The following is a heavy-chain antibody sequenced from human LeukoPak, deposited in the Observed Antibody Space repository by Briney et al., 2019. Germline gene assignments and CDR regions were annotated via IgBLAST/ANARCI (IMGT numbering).Heavy chain of an antibody. J-gene: IGHJ4*02. CDR1: GFTFSSYS. CDR3: AKSASITIYGVVPSAY. D-gene: IGHD3-3*01. Sequence: GGSLRLSCAASGFTFSSYSMNWVRQAPGKGLEWVSSIISSSSYIYYADSVKGRFTISRDNAKNSLYLQMNSLRAEDTALYYCAKSASITIYGVVPSAYWGQGTLVTVSS. V-gene: IGHV3-21*04. CDR2: IISSSSYI.